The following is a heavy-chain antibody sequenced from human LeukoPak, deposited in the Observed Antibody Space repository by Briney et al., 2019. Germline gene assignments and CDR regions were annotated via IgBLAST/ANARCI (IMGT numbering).Heavy chain of an antibody. Sequence: GSLRLSCAASGFTFSSYWMSWVRQVPGKGLEWIGEINHSGSTNYNPSLKSRVTISIDTSKNQFSLKLSSVTAADTAVYYCARLLNRGGYWGQGTLVTVSS. D-gene: IGHD2/OR15-2a*01. J-gene: IGHJ4*02. V-gene: IGHV4-34*01. CDR1: GFTFSSYW. CDR3: ARLLNRGGY. CDR2: INHSGST.